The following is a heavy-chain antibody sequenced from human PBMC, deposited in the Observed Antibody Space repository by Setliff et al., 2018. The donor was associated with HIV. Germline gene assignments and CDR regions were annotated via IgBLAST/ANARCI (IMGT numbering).Heavy chain of an antibody. Sequence: SETLSLTCNISGDSITSYYCICIRQSPGKGLEWVGYIYYSGDTNYNPSLKSRVTMSVDTSKNQFSLKLSSVTAADTAVYYCARCPSPPYCTSTTCYVDYYYMDVWGKGTTVTISS. CDR2: IYYSGDT. V-gene: IGHV4-59*01. CDR3: ARCPSPPYCTSTTCYVDYYYMDV. D-gene: IGHD2-2*01. CDR1: GDSITSYY. J-gene: IGHJ6*03.